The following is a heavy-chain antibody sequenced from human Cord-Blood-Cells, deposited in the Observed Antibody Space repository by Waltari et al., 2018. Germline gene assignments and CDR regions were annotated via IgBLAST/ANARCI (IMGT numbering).Heavy chain of an antibody. Sequence: EVQLVESGGGLVKPVGSLRLSCAASGFTFSSYSMNWVRQAPGKGLEWVSSISSSSSYIYYADSVKGRFTISRDNAKNSLYLQMNSLRAEDTAVYYCARQAAAGFDYWGQGTLVTVSS. CDR3: ARQAAAGFDY. D-gene: IGHD6-13*01. CDR2: ISSSSSYI. V-gene: IGHV3-21*01. CDR1: GFTFSSYS. J-gene: IGHJ4*02.